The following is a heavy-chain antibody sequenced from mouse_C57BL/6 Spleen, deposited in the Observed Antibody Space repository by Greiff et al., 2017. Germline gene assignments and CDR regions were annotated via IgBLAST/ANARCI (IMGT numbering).Heavy chain of an antibody. J-gene: IGHJ4*01. CDR2: IWTGGGT. CDR3: AITITTASYARDY. V-gene: IGHV2-9-1*01. D-gene: IGHD1-1*01. Sequence: VMLVESGPGLVAPSQSLSITCTVSGFSLTSYAISWVRQPPGKGLEWLGVIWTGGGTNYNSALKSRLSISKDNSKSQVFLKMNSLQTDDTARYYCAITITTASYARDYWGQGTSVTVSA. CDR1: GFSLTSYA.